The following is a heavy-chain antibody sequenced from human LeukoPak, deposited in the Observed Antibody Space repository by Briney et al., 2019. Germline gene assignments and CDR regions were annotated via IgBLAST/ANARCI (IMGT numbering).Heavy chain of an antibody. D-gene: IGHD5-12*01. J-gene: IGHJ4*02. CDR2: INPNSGGT. Sequence: ASVTVSCKASGYTFTGYYMHWVRQAPGQGLEWMGWINPNSGGTNYAQKFQGRVTMTRDTSISTAYMELSRLRSDDTAVYYCARDLGRGLRLLDYWGQGTLVTVSS. V-gene: IGHV1-2*02. CDR1: GYTFTGYY. CDR3: ARDLGRGLRLLDY.